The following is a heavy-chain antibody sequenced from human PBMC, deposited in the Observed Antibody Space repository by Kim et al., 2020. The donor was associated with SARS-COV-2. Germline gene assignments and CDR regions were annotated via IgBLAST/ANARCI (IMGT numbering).Heavy chain of an antibody. J-gene: IGHJ3*02. D-gene: IGHD3-10*01. V-gene: IGHV3-23*01. CDR2: TSGRGGSN. Sequence: GGSLRLSCAASGFTFSSYAMSWVRQAPGKGLEWVTATSGRGGSNTYAYAVKGRFTITRANAKNTLYLQMNSQRPETAAADYCANDGVFIYYGSGTHGAFDIWGQGTMVTVSS. CDR3: ANDGVFIYYGSGTHGAFDI. CDR1: GFTFSSYA.